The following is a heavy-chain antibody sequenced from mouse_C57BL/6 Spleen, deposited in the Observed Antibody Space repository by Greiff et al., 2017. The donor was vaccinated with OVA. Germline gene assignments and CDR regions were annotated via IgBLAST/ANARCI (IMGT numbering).Heavy chain of an antibody. J-gene: IGHJ1*03. D-gene: IGHD1-1*01. V-gene: IGHV5-16*01. Sequence: EVQLVESEGGLVQPGRSMKLSCTASGFTFSDYYMAWVRQVPEKGLEWVANINYDGSSTYYLDSLKSRFIISRDNAKNILYLQMSSLKSEDTATYYCARGDYYGSSSYWYFDVWGTGTTVTVSS. CDR3: ARGDYYGSSSYWYFDV. CDR1: GFTFSDYY. CDR2: INYDGSST.